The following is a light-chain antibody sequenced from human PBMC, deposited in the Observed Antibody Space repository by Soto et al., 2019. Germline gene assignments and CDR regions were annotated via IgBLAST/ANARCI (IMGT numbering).Light chain of an antibody. CDR2: DAS. J-gene: IGKJ4*01. V-gene: IGKV3-11*01. CDR1: QSVGRS. CDR3: QQRNDWTRT. Sequence: IVLTQSPATPYLSKGERATLSCWASQSVGRSLAWYQQKPGQAPRLLINDASNRATGIPARFGDSGSGTDFTLTFSSLETEDFAVYDGQQRNDWTRTFCGGTKVDFK.